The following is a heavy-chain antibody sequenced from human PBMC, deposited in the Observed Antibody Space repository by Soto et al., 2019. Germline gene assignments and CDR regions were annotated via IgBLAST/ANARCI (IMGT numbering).Heavy chain of an antibody. CDR3: ARGGGYSYGHHFDY. D-gene: IGHD5-18*01. J-gene: IGHJ4*02. CDR1: GYTLTMYG. Sequence: ASVKVSCKASGYTLTMYGISCVRQSPGQGLEWMGWISAYNGNTNYAQKLQGRVTMTTDTSTSTAYMELRSLRSDDTAVYYCARGGGYSYGHHFDYWGQGTLVTVSS. V-gene: IGHV1-18*04. CDR2: ISAYNGNT.